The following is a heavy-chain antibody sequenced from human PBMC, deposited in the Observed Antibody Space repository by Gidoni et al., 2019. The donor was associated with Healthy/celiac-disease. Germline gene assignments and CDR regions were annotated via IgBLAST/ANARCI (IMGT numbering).Heavy chain of an antibody. J-gene: IGHJ4*02. CDR3: AREGSSGYYRSN. CDR1: GGSFSGSY. Sequence: QVQLQQWGAGLLKPSETLSLTCAGYGGSFSGSYWSWIRQPPGKGLEWIGEINHSGSTNYNPSLKSRVTISVDTSKNQFSLKLSSVTAADTAVYYCAREGSSGYYRSNWGQGTLVTVSS. V-gene: IGHV4-34*01. CDR2: INHSGST. D-gene: IGHD3-22*01.